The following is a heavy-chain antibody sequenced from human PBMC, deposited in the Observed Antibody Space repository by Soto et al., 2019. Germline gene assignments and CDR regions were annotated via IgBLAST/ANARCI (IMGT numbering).Heavy chain of an antibody. CDR3: AREGGYCSGGSCRRADAFDI. V-gene: IGHV1-2*04. CDR1: GYTFTGYY. Sequence: ASVKVSCKASGYTFTGYYMHWVRQAPGQGLEWMGWINPNSGGTNYAQKFQGWVTMTRDTSISTAYMELSRLRSDDTAVYYCAREGGYCSGGSCRRADAFDIWGQGTMVTVSS. J-gene: IGHJ3*02. D-gene: IGHD2-15*01. CDR2: INPNSGGT.